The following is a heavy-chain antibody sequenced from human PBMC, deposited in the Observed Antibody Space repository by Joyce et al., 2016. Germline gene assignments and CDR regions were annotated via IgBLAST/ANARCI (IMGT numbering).Heavy chain of an antibody. J-gene: IGHJ5*02. CDR2: ISGYNGNI. CDR3: ARGGWYDSLYRFDP. Sequence: QVQLVQSGVEVKKPGASVKVSCKASGYTFASYGISWVRQAPGQGLEWMGWISGYNGNINYAQKRQDRVTMTTDTSTSTAYMELRSLRSDDTAVYYCARGGWYDSLYRFDPWGQGTLVTVSS. CDR1: GYTFASYG. D-gene: IGHD3-22*01. V-gene: IGHV1-18*04.